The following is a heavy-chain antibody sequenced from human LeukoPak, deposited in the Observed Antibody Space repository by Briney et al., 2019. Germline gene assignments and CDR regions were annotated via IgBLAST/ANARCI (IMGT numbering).Heavy chain of an antibody. J-gene: IGHJ6*03. CDR3: AGLGSGSRRYYYYYMDV. D-gene: IGHD3-10*01. Sequence: SVKVSCKASGGTFSSYAISWVRQAPGQGLEWMGGIIPIFGTANYAQKFQGRVTITADESTSTAYMELSSLRSEDTAVYYCAGLGSGSRRYYYYYMDVWGKGTTVTVSS. V-gene: IGHV1-69*13. CDR2: IIPIFGTA. CDR1: GGTFSSYA.